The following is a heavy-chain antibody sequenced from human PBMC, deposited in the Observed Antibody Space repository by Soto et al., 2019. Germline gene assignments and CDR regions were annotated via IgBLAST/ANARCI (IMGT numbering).Heavy chain of an antibody. CDR1: GFTFDDYG. V-gene: IGHV3-20*04. J-gene: IGHJ4*02. CDR2: VNWNGGST. Sequence: EVQLVESGGGVLRPGGSLRLSCAASGFTFDDYGMSWARQAPGKGLEWVSGVNWNGGSTGYADSVKGRFTISRDNAKNSLYLQMNSLRDEDPAFYYCVRGASLNFDYWGQGTLVTVSS. CDR3: VRGASLNFDY. D-gene: IGHD1-26*01.